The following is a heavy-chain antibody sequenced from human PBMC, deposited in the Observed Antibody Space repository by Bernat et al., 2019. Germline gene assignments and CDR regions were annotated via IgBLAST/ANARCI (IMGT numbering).Heavy chain of an antibody. CDR1: GGSISSISYY. J-gene: IGHJ6*02. Sequence: QLQLQESGPGLVKPSETLSLTCPVSGGSISSISYYWGWIRQPPGKGLEWIGRIYYSGSTYYNPSLKSRVTISVDTSKNQFSLRRSSVTAAETAVDYCARHVNEYSSSSSVEGGVYYGMDVWGQGTTVTVSS. CDR3: ARHVNEYSSSSSVEGGVYYGMDV. V-gene: IGHV4-39*01. D-gene: IGHD6-6*01. CDR2: IYYSGST.